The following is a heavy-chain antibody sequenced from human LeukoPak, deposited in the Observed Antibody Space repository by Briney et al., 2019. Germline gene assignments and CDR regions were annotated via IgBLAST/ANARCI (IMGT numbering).Heavy chain of an antibody. CDR3: AIHTISRDAFDI. J-gene: IGHJ3*02. CDR2: IYYSGST. V-gene: IGHV4-59*12. CDR1: GGSISSYY. D-gene: IGHD3-9*01. Sequence: SETLSLTCTVSGGSISSYYWSWIRQPPGKGLEWIGYIYYSGSTNYNPSLKSRVTTSVGTSKNQFSLKLSSVTAADTAVYYCAIHTISRDAFDIWGQGTMVTVSS.